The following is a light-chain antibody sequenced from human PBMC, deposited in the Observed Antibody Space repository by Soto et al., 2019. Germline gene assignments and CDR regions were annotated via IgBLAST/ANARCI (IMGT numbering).Light chain of an antibody. J-gene: IGKJ5*01. CDR2: AAS. CDR3: QQLNSYLIT. Sequence: DIQLTQSPSFLSASVGDRVTITCRARQGISSYLAWYQQKPGKAPKLLIYAASTLQSGVPSRFSGSGSGTEFTLTIRSLQHEDFATYYCQQLNSYLITVGQGTRLEIK. CDR1: QGISSY. V-gene: IGKV1-9*01.